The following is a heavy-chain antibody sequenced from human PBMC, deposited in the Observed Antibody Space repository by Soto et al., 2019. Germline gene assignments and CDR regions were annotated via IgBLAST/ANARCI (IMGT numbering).Heavy chain of an antibody. J-gene: IGHJ6*03. D-gene: IGHD3-3*01. V-gene: IGHV4-59*08. CDR1: GGSLSSYY. CDR3: ARSGRITIFGETNQRYYYYYYMDV. CDR2: TSYSRST. Sequence: ASGTPSPTSTVSGGSLSSYYWGWIREPPGEGQEWGGVTSYSRSTNYNPSLKSRVTISVDTSKNQFSLKLSSVTAADTAVYYCARSGRITIFGETNQRYYYYYYMDVWGKGTTVTVSS.